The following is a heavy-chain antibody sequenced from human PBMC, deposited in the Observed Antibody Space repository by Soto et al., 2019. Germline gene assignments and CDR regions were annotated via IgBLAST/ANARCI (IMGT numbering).Heavy chain of an antibody. CDR1: GGSISSSSYY. CDR2: IYYSGST. J-gene: IGHJ6*02. D-gene: IGHD3-16*01. CDR3: ARHREGVLDV. Sequence: FETLSLTCTVSGGSISSSSYYWGWIRQPPGKGLEWIGSIYYSGSTYYNPSLKSRVTISVDTSKNQFSLKLSSVTAADTAVYYCARHREGVLDVWGQGTTVTVSS. V-gene: IGHV4-39*01.